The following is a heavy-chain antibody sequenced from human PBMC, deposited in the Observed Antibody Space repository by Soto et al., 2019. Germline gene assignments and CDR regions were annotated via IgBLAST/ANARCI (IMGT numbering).Heavy chain of an antibody. CDR1: GFTSSDHY. CDR3: AKAGFGPGLEV. CDR2: TANKRSRYTT. D-gene: IGHD3-16*01. V-gene: IGHV3-72*01. Sequence: EVELVESGGGLVQAGGSLRVSCGVSGFTSSDHYMDWVRQAPGKGLEWVGRTANKRSRYTTEYAASVKGRFIISRDDSKNPVYPQMDSLKIGDTAVYYCAKAGFGPGLEVWGQGTTVTVSS. J-gene: IGHJ6*02.